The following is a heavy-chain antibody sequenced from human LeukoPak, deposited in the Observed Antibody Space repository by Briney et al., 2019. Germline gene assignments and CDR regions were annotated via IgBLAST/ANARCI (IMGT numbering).Heavy chain of an antibody. J-gene: IGHJ4*02. CDR2: IKQSERT. Sequence: SETLSLTYAVYGGSLSGYYWTWIRQPPANGLEWIGEIKQSERTNYNPSLQSRVTISIDTSKNQFSLNLTTFTAADTAVYYCAREGHKNVHNPLGYWGQGNLVTVPS. V-gene: IGHV4-34*01. D-gene: IGHD5-24*01. CDR3: AREGHKNVHNPLGY. CDR1: GGSLSGYY.